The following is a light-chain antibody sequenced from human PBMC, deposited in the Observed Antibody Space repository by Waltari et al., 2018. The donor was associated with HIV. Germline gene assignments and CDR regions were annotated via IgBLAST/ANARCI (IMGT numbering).Light chain of an antibody. V-gene: IGLV3-25*03. Sequence: SHELTQPPSVSVSPGQTARIPCSGDALPKQYAYWYQQKPGQAPVLVIYKDSERPSGIPERFSGSSSGTIVTLTISGVQAEDEADYYCQSPDSSGTWVFGGGTKLTVL. CDR3: QSPDSSGTWV. CDR2: KDS. J-gene: IGLJ3*02. CDR1: ALPKQY.